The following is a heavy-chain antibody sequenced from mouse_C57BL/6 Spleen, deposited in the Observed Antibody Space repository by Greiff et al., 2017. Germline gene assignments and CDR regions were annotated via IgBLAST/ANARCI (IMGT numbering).Heavy chain of an antibody. CDR3: ARSEYYGSSYWWYFDV. D-gene: IGHD1-1*01. CDR1: GFNIKNTY. V-gene: IGHV14-3*01. J-gene: IGHJ1*03. CDR2: IDPANGNT. Sequence: EVKLQESVAELVRPGASVKLSCTASGFNIKNTYMHWVKQRPEQGLEWIGRIDPANGNTKYAPKFQGKATITADTSSNTAYLQLSSLTSDDTAIYYCARSEYYGSSYWWYFDVWATGTTVTVSS.